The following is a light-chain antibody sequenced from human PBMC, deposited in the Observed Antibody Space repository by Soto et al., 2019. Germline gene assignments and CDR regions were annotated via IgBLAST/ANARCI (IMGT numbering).Light chain of an antibody. CDR2: RAS. CDR3: QQYNDWPPRWT. J-gene: IGKJ1*01. CDR1: QSVTVN. V-gene: IGKV3-15*01. Sequence: EIVMTQSPATLSLSPGERATLSCRASQSVTVNLAWYQQKPGQAPRLLIYRASTRATGIPARFSGGGSRTEFTLTISRMQSEDFAVYICQQYNDWPPRWTFGQGTKVEIK.